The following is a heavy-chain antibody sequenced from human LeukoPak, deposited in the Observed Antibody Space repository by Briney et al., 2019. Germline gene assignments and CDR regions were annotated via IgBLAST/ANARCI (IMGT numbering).Heavy chain of an antibody. CDR2: INPNSGGT. J-gene: IGHJ3*02. CDR1: GYTFTGYY. CDR3: ARPRTPIVVVPYDAFDI. D-gene: IGHD3-22*01. V-gene: IGHV1-2*02. Sequence: ASVKVSCKASGYTFTGYYMHWVRQAPGQGLEWMGWINPNSGGTNYAEKFQGRVTMTRDTSISTAYMELSRLRSDDTAVYYCARPRTPIVVVPYDAFDIWGQGTMVSVSS.